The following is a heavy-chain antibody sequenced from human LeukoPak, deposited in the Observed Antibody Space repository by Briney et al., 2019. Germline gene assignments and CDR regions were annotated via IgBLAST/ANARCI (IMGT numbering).Heavy chain of an antibody. V-gene: IGHV4-59*01. CDR1: GGSISSYY. Sequence: PSETLSLTCTVSGGSISSYYWSWIRQPPGKGLEWIGYIYYSGSTNYNPSLKSRVTISVDTSKNQFSPKLSSVTAADTAVYYCARARRQTYYFDYWGQGTLVTVSS. J-gene: IGHJ4*02. CDR2: IYYSGST. CDR3: ARARRQTYYFDY.